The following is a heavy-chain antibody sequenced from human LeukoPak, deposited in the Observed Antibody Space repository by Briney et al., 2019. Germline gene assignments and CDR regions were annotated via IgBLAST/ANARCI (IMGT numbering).Heavy chain of an antibody. CDR1: GFTFSSYS. CDR3: ARGLGRYGDY. CDR2: ISRSSNYI. D-gene: IGHD3-16*01. Sequence: PGGPLRLSCAASGFTFSSYSMNWVRQAPGKGLEWVSSISRSSNYIYYADSVKGRSTISRDNAKNSLYLQMNSLRAEDTAVYYCARGLGRYGDYWGQGTLVTASS. J-gene: IGHJ4*02. V-gene: IGHV3-21*01.